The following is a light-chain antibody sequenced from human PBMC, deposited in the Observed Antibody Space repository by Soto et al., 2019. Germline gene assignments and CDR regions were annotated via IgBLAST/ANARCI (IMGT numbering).Light chain of an antibody. V-gene: IGLV2-14*01. Sequence: QSALAQPASVSGSPGQSITISCTGTSSDVGAYNYVSWYQQHPGKAPKLMIYEVRGRPSGVSNRFSGSKSGNTASLTISGLQAEDEGDYFCSSSGSTSARYVFGTGTKLTVL. CDR2: EVR. CDR1: SSDVGAYNY. J-gene: IGLJ1*01. CDR3: SSSGSTSARYV.